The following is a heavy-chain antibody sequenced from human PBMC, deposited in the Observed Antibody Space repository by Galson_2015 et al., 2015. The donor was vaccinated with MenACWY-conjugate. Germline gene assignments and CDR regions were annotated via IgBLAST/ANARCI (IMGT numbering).Heavy chain of an antibody. CDR1: GFTFSSFS. V-gene: IGHV3-21*01. CDR3: ARTAGSVPP. CDR2: ISATSATI. J-gene: IGHJ5*02. Sequence: LRLSCAASGFTFSSFSMHWVRQAPGKGLEWVSSISATSATIYYADSVKGRFTISRDNAKNSLYLQMNSLRAEDTAVYYCARTAGSVPPWGLGTLVTVSS. D-gene: IGHD6-13*01.